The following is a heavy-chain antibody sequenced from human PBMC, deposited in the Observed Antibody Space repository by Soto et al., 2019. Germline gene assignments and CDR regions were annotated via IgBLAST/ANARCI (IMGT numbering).Heavy chain of an antibody. Sequence: QVKLVESGGGVVQYGRSRRLSCAASGFTFRSYGMRWLRQSPGKGLELVSVIKSDGRNTDYADSVKGRFFMSRDNTRNILYLQMTRLRADDTPVYYCANTRSTLELPPSNPLGPGTLVTFSS. J-gene: IGHJ5*02. V-gene: IGHV3-30*18. CDR3: ANTRSTLELPPSNP. D-gene: IGHD3-3*01. CDR2: IKSDGRNT. CDR1: GFTFRSYG.